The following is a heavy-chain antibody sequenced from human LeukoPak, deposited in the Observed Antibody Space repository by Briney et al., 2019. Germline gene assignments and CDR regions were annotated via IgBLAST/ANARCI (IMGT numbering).Heavy chain of an antibody. Sequence: PSETLSLTCTVSGGSISSSSYYRGWIRQPPGKGLEWIGSIYYSGSTCYNPSLKSRVTMSVDTSKNQFSLKLSSVTAADTAVYYCAREYLRYFDWYYDYWGQGTLVTVSS. CDR1: GGSISSSSYY. J-gene: IGHJ4*02. D-gene: IGHD3-9*01. V-gene: IGHV4-39*07. CDR3: AREYLRYFDWYYDY. CDR2: IYYSGST.